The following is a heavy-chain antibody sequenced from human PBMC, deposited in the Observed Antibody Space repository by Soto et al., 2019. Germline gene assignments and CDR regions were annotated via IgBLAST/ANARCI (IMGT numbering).Heavy chain of an antibody. V-gene: IGHV1-69*05. CDR1: GRTFSSYA. J-gene: IGHJ4*02. Sequence: QVQLVQSGAEVKKPASSVKVSCKASGRTFSSYAISWVRQAPGQGLEWMGGIIPIFGTANYAQKYQGGGTITPDESSSKAYMELSSMRSEDTAVYYCARASYRGHYFDHWGQGTLVTVSS. CDR3: ARASYRGHYFDH. CDR2: IIPIFGTA. D-gene: IGHD1-26*01.